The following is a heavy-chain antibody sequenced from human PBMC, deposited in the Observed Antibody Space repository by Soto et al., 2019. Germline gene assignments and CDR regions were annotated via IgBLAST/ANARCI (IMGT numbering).Heavy chain of an antibody. Sequence: SETLSLTCTVSGGSISSSSYYWGWIRQPPGKGLEWIGSIYYSGSTYYNPSLKSRVTISVDTSKNQFSLKLSSVTAADTAVYYCASSPGVNPTGYIYDYWGQGTLVTVSS. V-gene: IGHV4-39*01. CDR1: GGSISSSSYY. CDR3: ASSPGVNPTGYIYDY. CDR2: IYYSGST. D-gene: IGHD3-9*01. J-gene: IGHJ4*02.